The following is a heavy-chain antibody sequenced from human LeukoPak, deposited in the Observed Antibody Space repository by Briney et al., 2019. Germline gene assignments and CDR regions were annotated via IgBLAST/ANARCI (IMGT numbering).Heavy chain of an antibody. Sequence: GGSLRLSCAASGFIFSSYEMNWVRQAPGKGLEWVSYISSGGTTIYYAESVKGRFTMSRDNAKNSLYLQMNSLRVEDTAVYYCATVPEGDRDYWGQGTLVTVSS. CDR3: ATVPEGDRDY. V-gene: IGHV3-48*03. J-gene: IGHJ4*02. D-gene: IGHD2-21*02. CDR2: ISSGGTTI. CDR1: GFIFSSYE.